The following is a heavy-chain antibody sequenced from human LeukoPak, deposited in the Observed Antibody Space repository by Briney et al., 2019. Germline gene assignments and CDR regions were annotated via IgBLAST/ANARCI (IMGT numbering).Heavy chain of an antibody. Sequence: SETLSLTCTVSGYSISSGNYWSWIRQPPGKGLEWIGYIYYSGSTNYNPSLKSRVTISVDTSKNQFSLKLSSVTAADTAVYYCARGTGWELDYWGQGTLVTVSS. D-gene: IGHD2-8*02. CDR2: IYYSGST. J-gene: IGHJ4*02. CDR1: GYSISSGNY. V-gene: IGHV4-61*01. CDR3: ARGTGWELDY.